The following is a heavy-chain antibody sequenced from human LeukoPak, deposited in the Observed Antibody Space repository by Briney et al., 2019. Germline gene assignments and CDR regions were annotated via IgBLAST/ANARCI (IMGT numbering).Heavy chain of an antibody. CDR3: ARGQYHLLYWYFDL. J-gene: IGHJ2*01. D-gene: IGHD2-2*01. CDR1: GGSISSYY. V-gene: IGHV4-4*07. CDR2: IYSSGST. Sequence: SETLSLTCTVSGGSISSYYWSWIRQPAGKGLEWIGRIYSSGSTNYNPSLKIRVTMSVDTSKNQFSLKLSSVTAADTAVYYCARGQYHLLYWYFDLWGRGTLVTVSS.